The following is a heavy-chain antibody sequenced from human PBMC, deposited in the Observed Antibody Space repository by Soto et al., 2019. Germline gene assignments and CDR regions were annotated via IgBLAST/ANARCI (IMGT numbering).Heavy chain of an antibody. CDR2: ISAHTGNT. Sequence: QVQLVQSGAEVKKPGASVKVSCKASGSTFTSYHITWVRQAPGQGLEWMGWISAHTGNTNYAQKLQRRVTMTTDTSTSTAHRVWRSVRSGDTAAYYCARDSPTLREGGQGTLVTVSS. CDR1: GSTFTSYH. J-gene: IGHJ4*02. V-gene: IGHV1-18*01. CDR3: ARDSPTLRE.